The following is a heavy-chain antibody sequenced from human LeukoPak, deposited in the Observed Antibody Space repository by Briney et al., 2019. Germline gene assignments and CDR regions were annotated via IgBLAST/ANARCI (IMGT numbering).Heavy chain of an antibody. CDR3: AKEDYSSSFDY. D-gene: IGHD4-11*01. Sequence: SETLSLTCTVSGGSISSYYWSWIRQPPGKGLEWIGYIYYSGSTNYNPSLKSRVTISVDTSKNQFSLKPSSVTAADTAVYYCAKEDYSSSFDYWGQGTLVTVSS. J-gene: IGHJ4*02. CDR2: IYYSGST. V-gene: IGHV4-59*12. CDR1: GGSISSYY.